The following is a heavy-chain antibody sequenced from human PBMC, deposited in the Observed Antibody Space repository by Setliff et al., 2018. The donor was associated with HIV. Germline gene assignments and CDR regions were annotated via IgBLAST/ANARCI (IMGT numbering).Heavy chain of an antibody. CDR2: IHTSGST. Sequence: KTSETLSLTCTVSGGSISSGSYYWSWIRQPAGKGLKWIGHIHTSGSTKYNPSLKSRVTISADTSKNQFSLNLSSVTAAETAVYYCARVGYHGSGRYSFDYWGQGTLVTVSS. CDR3: ARVGYHGSGRYSFDY. V-gene: IGHV4-61*09. CDR1: GGSISSGSYY. D-gene: IGHD3-10*01. J-gene: IGHJ4*02.